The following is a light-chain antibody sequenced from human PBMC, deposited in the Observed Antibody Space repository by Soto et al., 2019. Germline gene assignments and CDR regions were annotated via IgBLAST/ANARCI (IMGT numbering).Light chain of an antibody. V-gene: IGKV1-5*01. J-gene: IGKJ2*04. CDR3: QQYNTSPSS. CDR1: QTFGSW. Sequence: IQMTQYPSPLSASVGDTVTITCRASQTFGSWLAWYQQKPGQAPRLLIYDVSSLEYGVPARFSGSGSGTEFTLTIRSLQPDDFATYYSQQYNTSPSSFGQRPELEF. CDR2: DVS.